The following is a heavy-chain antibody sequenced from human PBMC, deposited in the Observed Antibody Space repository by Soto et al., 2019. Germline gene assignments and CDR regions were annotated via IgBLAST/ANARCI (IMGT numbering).Heavy chain of an antibody. J-gene: IGHJ6*02. CDR3: ARDAEDSSSWYYGMDV. CDR1: GFTFSSYS. CDR2: ISSSSSYI. D-gene: IGHD6-13*01. V-gene: IGHV3-21*01. Sequence: VGSLRLSCAASGFTFSSYSMNWVRQAPGKGLEWVSSISSSSSYIYYADSVKGRFTISRDNAKNSLYLQMNSLRAEDTAVYYCARDAEDSSSWYYGMDVWGQGTTVTVSS.